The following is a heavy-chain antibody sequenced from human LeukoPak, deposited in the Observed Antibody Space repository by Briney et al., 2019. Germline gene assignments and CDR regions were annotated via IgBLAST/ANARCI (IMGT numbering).Heavy chain of an antibody. CDR3: ARGRWNTGMVSPYYFDY. Sequence: SVTLSLTCTVSGGSISNYYWSWIRQPAGKGLEWIGRTRTSGSTNYNPSLKSRVTMSVDTSKNQLSLKLSSVTAADTAVYYCARGRWNTGMVSPYYFDYWGQGTLVTVSS. J-gene: IGHJ4*02. CDR2: TRTSGST. V-gene: IGHV4-4*07. D-gene: IGHD5-18*01. CDR1: GGSISNYY.